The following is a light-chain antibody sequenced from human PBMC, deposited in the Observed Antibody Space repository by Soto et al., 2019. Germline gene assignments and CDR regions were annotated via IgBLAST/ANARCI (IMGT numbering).Light chain of an antibody. Sequence: QAVVTQEPSLTVSPGGTVTLTCGSSTGAVTSGHSPYWFQQKPGQATRTLIDDTHNKHSYTPARFSGSVLGGKATLTLSGAQPEDEADYYCLLAYGGAYVVFGRGTKLNVL. J-gene: IGLJ2*01. CDR3: LLAYGGAYVV. CDR1: TGAVTSGHS. V-gene: IGLV7-46*01. CDR2: DTH.